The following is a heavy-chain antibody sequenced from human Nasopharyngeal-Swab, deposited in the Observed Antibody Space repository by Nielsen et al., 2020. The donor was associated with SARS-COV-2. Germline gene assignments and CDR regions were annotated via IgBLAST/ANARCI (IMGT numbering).Heavy chain of an antibody. D-gene: IGHD1-26*01. V-gene: IGHV3-7*03. CDR2: IKQDESEK. CDR3: ARRISGGYDP. J-gene: IGHJ5*02. Sequence: WIRQPPGKGLEWVANIKQDESEKHYVDSVKGRFTVSRDNAKKSLYLQMNSLRAEDTAVYYCARRISGGYDPWGQGTLVTVSS.